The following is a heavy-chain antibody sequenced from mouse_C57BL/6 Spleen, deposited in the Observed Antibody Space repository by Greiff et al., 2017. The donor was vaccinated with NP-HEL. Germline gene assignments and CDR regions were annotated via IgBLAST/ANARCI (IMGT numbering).Heavy chain of an antibody. J-gene: IGHJ4*01. CDR1: GFTFSSYG. V-gene: IGHV5-6*01. CDR3: ARHQGSSGYPYYAMDY. Sequence: EVHLVESGGDLVKPGGSLKLSCAASGFTFSSYGMSWVRQTPDKRLEWVATISSGGSYTYYPDSVKGRFTISRDKAKNTLYLQMSSLKSEDTAMYYCARHQGSSGYPYYAMDYWGQGTSVTVSS. D-gene: IGHD3-2*02. CDR2: ISSGGSYT.